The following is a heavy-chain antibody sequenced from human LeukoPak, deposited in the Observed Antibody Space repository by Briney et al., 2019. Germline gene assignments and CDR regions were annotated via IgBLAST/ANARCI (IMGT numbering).Heavy chain of an antibody. D-gene: IGHD7-27*01. CDR3: TQDRSSQGIWGFDN. Sequence: GGSLRLSCVASGFIFRSYEMNWVRQAPGKGLGWVAGILASGGGTYYAESVKGRFSISRDNSKNTLYLHMDSLRGEDSAIYYCTQDRSSQGIWGFDNWGRGTLDTVSS. J-gene: IGHJ4*02. V-gene: IGHV3-23*01. CDR2: ILASGGGT. CDR1: GFIFRSYE.